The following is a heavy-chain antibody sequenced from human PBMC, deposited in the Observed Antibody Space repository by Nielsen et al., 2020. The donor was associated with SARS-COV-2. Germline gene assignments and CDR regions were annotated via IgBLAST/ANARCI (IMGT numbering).Heavy chain of an antibody. D-gene: IGHD4-11*01. V-gene: IGHV3-7*03. CDR3: ARDAAYSRFDY. CDR1: GLIFSSSW. CDR2: INEDGSVV. Sequence: SLKISFSASGLIFSSSWMVWVRQAPGNGLELFATINEDGSVVNYVDSVKCRFTISRDNAGKSLYLQMNSLRAEDTAVYYCARDAAYSRFDYWGQGTLVTVAS. J-gene: IGHJ4*02.